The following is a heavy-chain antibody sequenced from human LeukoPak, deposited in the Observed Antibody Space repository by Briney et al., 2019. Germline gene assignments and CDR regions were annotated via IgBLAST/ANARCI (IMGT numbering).Heavy chain of an antibody. D-gene: IGHD3-3*01. CDR1: GGSFSGYY. V-gene: IGHV4-34*01. CDR2: INHSGST. J-gene: IGHJ4*02. Sequence: KPSETLSLTCAVYGGSFSGYYWSWIRQPPGKGLEWIGEINHSGSTNYNPSLKSRVTISVDTSKNQFSLKLSSVTAADTAVYYCARVRTYYDFWSGYYRHFDYWGQGTLVTVS. CDR3: ARVRTYYDFWSGYYRHFDY.